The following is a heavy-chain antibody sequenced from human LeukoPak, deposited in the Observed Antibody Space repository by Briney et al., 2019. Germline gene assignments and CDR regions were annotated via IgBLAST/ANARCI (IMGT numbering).Heavy chain of an antibody. CDR3: ARDYSGYDSGWFDP. V-gene: IGHV1-2*02. CDR2: INPNSGGT. J-gene: IGHJ5*02. Sequence: ASVKVSCKASGYTFTSYDVNWVRQAPGQGLEWMGWINPNSGGTNYAQKFQGRVTMTRDTSISTAYMELSRLRSDDTAVYYCARDYSGYDSGWFDPWGQGTLVTVSS. CDR1: GYTFTSYD. D-gene: IGHD5-12*01.